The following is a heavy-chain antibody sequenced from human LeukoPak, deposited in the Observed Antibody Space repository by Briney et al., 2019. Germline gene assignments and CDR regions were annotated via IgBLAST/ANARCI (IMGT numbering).Heavy chain of an antibody. Sequence: PGGSLRLSCTASGFTFSNYYRSWIRQAPGKGLEWVSYISSSGSTIDYADSVKGRFTISRDNAKNSVFLQMNSLKAEDTAVYYWARARNWGGDYWGQGTLVTVSS. CDR3: ARARNWGGDY. J-gene: IGHJ4*02. D-gene: IGHD7-27*01. V-gene: IGHV3-11*01. CDR1: GFTFSNYY. CDR2: ISSSGSTI.